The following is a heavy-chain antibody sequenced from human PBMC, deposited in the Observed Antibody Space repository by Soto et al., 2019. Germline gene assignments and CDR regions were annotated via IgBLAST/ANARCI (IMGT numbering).Heavy chain of an antibody. V-gene: IGHV4-59*01. CDR2: IYYSGST. CDR3: ARDLKGAFDY. J-gene: IGHJ4*02. Sequence: SETLSLTCTVSGGSISSYYWSWIRQPPGKGLEWIGYIYYSGSTNYNPSHKSRVTISVDTSKNQFSLKLSSVTAVDTAVYYCARDLKGAFDYWGQGTLVTVSS. D-gene: IGHD1-26*01. CDR1: GGSISSYY.